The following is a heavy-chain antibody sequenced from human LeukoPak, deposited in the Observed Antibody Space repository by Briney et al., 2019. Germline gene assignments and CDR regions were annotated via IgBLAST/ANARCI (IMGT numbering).Heavy chain of an antibody. D-gene: IGHD6-6*01. CDR2: IKQDGSEK. V-gene: IGHV3-7*01. J-gene: IGHJ4*02. Sequence: GGSLRLSCAASGFTFSSYWMSWVRQAPGKGLEWVANIKQDGSEKYYVDSVKGRFTISRDNAKNSLYLQMNSLRAEDTAVYYCAREPWYSSSSGPFDYWGQGTLVTVSS. CDR1: GFTFSSYW. CDR3: AREPWYSSSSGPFDY.